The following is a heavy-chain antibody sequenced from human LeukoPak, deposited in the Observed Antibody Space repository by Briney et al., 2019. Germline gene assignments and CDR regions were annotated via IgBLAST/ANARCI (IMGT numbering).Heavy chain of an antibody. V-gene: IGHV3-23*01. D-gene: IGHD3-22*01. CDR1: GFTFSSYA. Sequence: GGSLRLSRAASGFTFSSYAMTWVRQAPGKGLEWVSGISGSGGSTYYADSVKGRFTISRDNSKNTLYVQMNSLRAEDTAVYYCAKSDYYDSSGYYYGSDYWGQGTLVTVSS. J-gene: IGHJ4*02. CDR3: AKSDYYDSSGYYYGSDY. CDR2: ISGSGGST.